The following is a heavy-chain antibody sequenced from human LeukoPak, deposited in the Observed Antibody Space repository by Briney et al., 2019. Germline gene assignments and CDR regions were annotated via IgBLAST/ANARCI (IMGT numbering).Heavy chain of an antibody. CDR1: GGSISSGGYY. V-gene: IGHV4-30-2*01. Sequence: PSQTLSLTCAVSGGSISSGGYYWSWIRQPPGKGLEWIGYIYHSGSTYYNPSLKSRVTISVDRSKNQFSLKLSSVTAADTAVYYCARMINYSNPGGYYYYYMDVWGKGTTVTVSS. CDR3: ARMINYSNPGGYYYYYMDV. D-gene: IGHD4-11*01. CDR2: IYHSGST. J-gene: IGHJ6*03.